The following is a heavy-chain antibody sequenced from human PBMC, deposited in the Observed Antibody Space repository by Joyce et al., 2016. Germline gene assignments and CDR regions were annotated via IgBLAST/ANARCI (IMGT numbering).Heavy chain of an antibody. Sequence: QVQIQQWGAGLLKPSETLSLNCAVYGGSFSGYYWSWIRQPPGKGLEWSAEINHNGSPNYNPALMSRATISVDASNNQFSLRLSSVSAADTAVYYWVRARSSLAGFLYWGQGTLVTVSS. CDR2: INHNGSP. CDR1: GGSFSGYY. V-gene: IGHV4-34*01. D-gene: IGHD2-2*01. CDR3: VRARSSLAGFLY. J-gene: IGHJ4*02.